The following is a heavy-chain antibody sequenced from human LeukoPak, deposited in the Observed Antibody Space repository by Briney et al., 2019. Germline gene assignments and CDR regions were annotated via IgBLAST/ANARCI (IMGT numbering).Heavy chain of an antibody. J-gene: IGHJ2*01. Sequence: PGGSLRLSCGVSGFSLDDYGMGWVRQAPGKGLEYVPGINWNGAETGSADSVKGRFTISRDNAKKSLYLQMNSLRDEDTAFYYCARRASGGSTYWYFDLWGRGTLVTVSS. CDR1: GFSLDDYG. D-gene: IGHD6-19*01. CDR3: ARRASGGSTYWYFDL. V-gene: IGHV3-20*04. CDR2: INWNGAET.